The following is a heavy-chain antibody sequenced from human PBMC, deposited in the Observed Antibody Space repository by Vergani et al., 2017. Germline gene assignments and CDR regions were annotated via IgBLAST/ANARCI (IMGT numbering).Heavy chain of an antibody. V-gene: IGHV3-23*01. J-gene: IGHJ4*02. CDR3: AKAPYADYGYFQS. Sequence: EVHLLESGGGLVQSGGSLRLSCAASGFTFSNSAVSWVRQAPGRGLAWVSSISGPGLSTYYADSVKGRFSISRDNSKNTVFLQMHNLRPEDTAVYYCAKAPYADYGYFQSWGQGTLVTVSS. D-gene: IGHD4-17*01. CDR1: GFTFSNSA. CDR2: ISGPGLST.